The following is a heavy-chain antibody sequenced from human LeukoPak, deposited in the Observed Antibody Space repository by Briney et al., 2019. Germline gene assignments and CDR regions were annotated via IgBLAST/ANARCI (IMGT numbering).Heavy chain of an antibody. CDR2: IKQDGSEK. D-gene: IGHD6-13*01. CDR1: GFTFSSYW. J-gene: IGHJ4*02. Sequence: GGSLRLSCAASGFTFSSYWTSWVRQAPGKGLEWVANIKQDGSEKYYVDSVKGRFTISRDNAKNSLYLQMNSLRAEDTAVYYCARGGRIAAAGNWGQGTLVTVSS. CDR3: ARGGRIAAAGN. V-gene: IGHV3-7*01.